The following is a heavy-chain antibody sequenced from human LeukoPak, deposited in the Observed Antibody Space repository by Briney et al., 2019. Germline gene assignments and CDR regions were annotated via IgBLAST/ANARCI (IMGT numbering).Heavy chain of an antibody. V-gene: IGHV3-48*01. CDR3: AKDRDYSDYYIDY. CDR1: GFTFSSYS. Sequence: GGSLRLSCAASGFTFSSYSMNWVRQAPGKGLEWVSYISSSSSTIYYADSVKGRFTISRDNSKNTLYLQMNSLRAEDTAVYYCAKDRDYSDYYIDYWGQGNLVTVSS. CDR2: ISSSSSTI. D-gene: IGHD4-11*01. J-gene: IGHJ4*02.